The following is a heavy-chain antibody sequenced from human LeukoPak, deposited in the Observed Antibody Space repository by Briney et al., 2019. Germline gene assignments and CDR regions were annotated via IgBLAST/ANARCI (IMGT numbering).Heavy chain of an antibody. V-gene: IGHV4-34*01. CDR3: ARNKSSGLKY. CDR1: GGSFSAYY. D-gene: IGHD6-19*01. CDR2: INYSGST. J-gene: IGHJ4*02. Sequence: PSETLSLTCAVYGGSFSAYYWTWIRRPPGKGLEWIGEINYSGSTNYNPSLKSRVTISVGTSKNQFSLKLSSVTAADTAMYYCARNKSSGLKYWGQGTLVTVSS.